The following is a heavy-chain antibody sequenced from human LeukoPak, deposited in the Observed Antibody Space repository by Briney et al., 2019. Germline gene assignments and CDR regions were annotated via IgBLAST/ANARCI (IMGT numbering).Heavy chain of an antibody. CDR1: GYTFTGYY. D-gene: IGHD3-22*01. CDR3: ARLVTYYYDSSGSFDY. V-gene: IGHV1-2*02. CDR2: INPNSGGT. J-gene: IGHJ4*02. Sequence: ASVTVSCKASGYTFTGYYMHWVRQAPGQGLEWMGWINPNSGGTNYAQKFQGRVTMTRDTSISTAYMELSRLRSDDTAVYYCARLVTYYYDSSGSFDYWGQGTLVTVSS.